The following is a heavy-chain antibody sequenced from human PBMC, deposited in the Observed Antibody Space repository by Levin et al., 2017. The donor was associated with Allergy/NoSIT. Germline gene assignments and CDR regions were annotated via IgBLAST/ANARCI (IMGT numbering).Heavy chain of an antibody. D-gene: IGHD3-10*01. V-gene: IGHV3-48*03. Sequence: GGSLRLSCAASGFTFSSYEMNWVRQAPGKGLEWISYISSSGTTIHHADSVKGRFTISRDNAKKSLYLQMNSLRAEDTAVYYCARVDRWDEVPGSEYWGQGTLVTVSS. CDR2: ISSSGTTI. J-gene: IGHJ4*02. CDR1: GFTFSSYE. CDR3: ARVDRWDEVPGSEY.